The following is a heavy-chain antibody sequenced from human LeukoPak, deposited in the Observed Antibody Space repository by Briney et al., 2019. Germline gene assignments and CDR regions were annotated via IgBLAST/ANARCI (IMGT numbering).Heavy chain of an antibody. Sequence: SETLSLTCTVSGGSISSGSYYWSWIRQPAGKGLEWIGRIYTSGSTSSNPSLKSRVTISIDTSKNQFSLKLSSVTAADTAVYYCARDIVRYFDYWGQGTLVTVSS. V-gene: IGHV4-61*02. CDR3: ARDIVRYFDY. CDR2: IYTSGST. CDR1: GGSISSGSYY. D-gene: IGHD2-8*01. J-gene: IGHJ4*02.